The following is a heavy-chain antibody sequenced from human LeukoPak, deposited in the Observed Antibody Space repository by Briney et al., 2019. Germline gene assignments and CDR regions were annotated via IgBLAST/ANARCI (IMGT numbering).Heavy chain of an antibody. D-gene: IGHD3-22*01. CDR3: ARDPRYDSSGYYGTRAFDY. CDR1: GGSFSGYY. J-gene: IGHJ4*02. V-gene: IGHV4-34*01. CDR2: INHSGST. Sequence: PSETLSLTCAVYGGSFSGYYWSWIRQPPGKGLEWIGEINHSGSTNYNPSLKSQVTISVDTSKNQFSLKLSSVTAADTAVYYCARDPRYDSSGYYGTRAFDYWGQGTLVTVSS.